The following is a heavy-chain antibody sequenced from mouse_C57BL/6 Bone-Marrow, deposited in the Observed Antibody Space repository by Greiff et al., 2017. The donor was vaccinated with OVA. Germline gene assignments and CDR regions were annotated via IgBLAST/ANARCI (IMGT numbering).Heavy chain of an antibody. J-gene: IGHJ1*03. Sequence: VQLQQPGAELVKPGASVTLSCKASGYTFTSYWMHWVKQRPGQGLEWIGMIHPNSGSTNYNEKFKSKATLTVDKSSSTAYMQLSSLTSEDSAVYDCARWALYDGYSFYWYFDVGGTGTTVTVSS. V-gene: IGHV1-64*01. CDR3: ARWALYDGYSFYWYFDV. D-gene: IGHD2-3*01. CDR1: GYTFTSYW. CDR2: IHPNSGST.